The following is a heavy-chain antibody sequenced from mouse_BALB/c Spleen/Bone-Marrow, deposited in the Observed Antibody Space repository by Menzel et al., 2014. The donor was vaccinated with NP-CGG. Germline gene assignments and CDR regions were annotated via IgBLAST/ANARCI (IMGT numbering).Heavy chain of an antibody. CDR3: ARWLLGYAMDY. CDR2: IDPSDSYT. V-gene: IGHV1-69*02. D-gene: IGHD2-3*01. CDR1: GYTFTSYW. J-gene: IGHJ4*01. Sequence: SGAELVKPGASVKLSCKASGYTFTSYWMHWVKQRPGQGLEWIGEIDPSDSYTNYNQKFKGKATLTVDKSSSTAYMQLSSLTSEDSAVYYCARWLLGYAMDYWGQGTSVTVSS.